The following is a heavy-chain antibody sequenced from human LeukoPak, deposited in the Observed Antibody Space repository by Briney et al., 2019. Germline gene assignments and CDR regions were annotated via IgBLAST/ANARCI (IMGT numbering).Heavy chain of an antibody. D-gene: IGHD3-22*01. CDR2: ISSSSSYI. CDR1: GFTFSSYS. V-gene: IGHV3-21*01. Sequence: GGSLRLSCAASGFTFSSYSMNWVRQAPGKGLEWVSSISSSSSYIYYADSVKGRFTISRDNAKNSLYLQMNSLRAEDTAVYYCARMGGYYYDSSGCPNFDYWGQGTLVTVSS. CDR3: ARMGGYYYDSSGCPNFDY. J-gene: IGHJ4*02.